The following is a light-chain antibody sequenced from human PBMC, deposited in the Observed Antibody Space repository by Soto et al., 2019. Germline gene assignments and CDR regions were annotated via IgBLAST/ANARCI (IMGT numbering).Light chain of an antibody. CDR2: GAS. V-gene: IGKV3-15*01. CDR1: QSVSSN. J-gene: IGKJ5*01. Sequence: MTQSPATLSVSPGESATLSCRASQSVSSNLAWYQQKPGQAPRLLIYGASTRATGFPARFSGSGSGTEFTLTISSLQSEDFAVYYCQHCNNWPITFGQGTRLEIK. CDR3: QHCNNWPIT.